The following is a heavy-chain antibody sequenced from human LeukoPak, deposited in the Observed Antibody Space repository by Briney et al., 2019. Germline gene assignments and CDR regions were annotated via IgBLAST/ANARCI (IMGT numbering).Heavy chain of an antibody. CDR2: IIHILVIA. Sequence: AASVKVSCKASGGTFSSYTISWVRQAPGQGLEWMGRIIHILVIAKYAQKFQGRVTITADKSTSTAYMELSSLRSEDTAVYYCARELERLGWFDPWGQGTLVTVSS. V-gene: IGHV1-69*04. CDR3: ARELERLGWFDP. CDR1: GGTFSSYT. D-gene: IGHD1-1*01. J-gene: IGHJ5*02.